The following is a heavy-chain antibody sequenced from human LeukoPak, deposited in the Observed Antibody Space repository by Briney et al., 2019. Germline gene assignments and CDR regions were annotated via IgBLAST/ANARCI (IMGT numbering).Heavy chain of an antibody. Sequence: KTSETLSLTCTVSGGSISSYYWSWIRQPPGKGLEWIGYIYYSGSTNYNPSLKSRVTISVDTSKNQFSLKLSSVTAADTAVYYCARAGYSTPYYGMDVWGQGTTVTVSS. V-gene: IGHV4-59*08. CDR2: IYYSGST. J-gene: IGHJ6*02. CDR1: GGSISSYY. CDR3: ARAGYSTPYYGMDV. D-gene: IGHD6-13*01.